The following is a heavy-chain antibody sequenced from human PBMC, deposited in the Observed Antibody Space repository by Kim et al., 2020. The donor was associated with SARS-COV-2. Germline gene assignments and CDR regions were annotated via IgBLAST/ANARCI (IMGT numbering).Heavy chain of an antibody. CDR2: INAGNGNT. CDR1: GYTFTSYA. Sequence: ASVKVSCKASGYTFTSYAMHWVRQAPGQRLEWMGWINAGNGNTKYSQKFQGRVTITRDTSASTAYMELSSLRSEDTAVYYCARDIGRKVTAMGYWGQGTLVTVSS. D-gene: IGHD2-21*02. V-gene: IGHV1-3*01. J-gene: IGHJ4*02. CDR3: ARDIGRKVTAMGY.